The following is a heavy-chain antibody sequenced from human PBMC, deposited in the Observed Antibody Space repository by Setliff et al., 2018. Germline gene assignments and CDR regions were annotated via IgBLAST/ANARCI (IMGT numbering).Heavy chain of an antibody. CDR2: IYHSGST. Sequence: PSETLSLTCAVSGGSISSGGYSWSWIRQPPGKGLEWIGYIYHSGSTYYNPSLKSRVTISVDRSKNQFSLKLSSVTAADTAVYYCASQGEMISPWGHGMDVWGQGTTVTVSS. J-gene: IGHJ6*02. CDR1: GGSISSGGYS. CDR3: ASQGEMISPWGHGMDV. V-gene: IGHV4-30-2*01. D-gene: IGHD3-16*01.